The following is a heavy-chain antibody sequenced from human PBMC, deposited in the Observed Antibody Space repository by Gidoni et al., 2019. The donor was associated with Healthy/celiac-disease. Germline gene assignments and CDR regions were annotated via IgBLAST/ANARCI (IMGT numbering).Heavy chain of an antibody. CDR1: GGSISSGSYY. CDR2: IYTSGST. CDR3: AAIARGYFDL. J-gene: IGHJ2*01. D-gene: IGHD3-22*01. Sequence: QVQLQESGPGLVKPSQTLSLTCTVSGGSISSGSYYWSWIRQPAGKGLEWIGRIYTSGSTNYNPSLKSRVTISVDTSKNQFSLKLSSVTAADTAVYYCAAIARGYFDLWGRGTLVTVSS. V-gene: IGHV4-61*02.